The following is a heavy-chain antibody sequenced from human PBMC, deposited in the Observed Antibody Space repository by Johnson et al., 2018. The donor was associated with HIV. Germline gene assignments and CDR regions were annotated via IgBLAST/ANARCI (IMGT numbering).Heavy chain of an antibody. D-gene: IGHD2-15*01. CDR2: IFSVGNT. J-gene: IGHJ3*02. Sequence: QVQLVESGGGLVQPGRSLKLSCAASGFTFDDYAMHWVRQTPGKGLEWVSVIFSVGNTYYADSVKGRFTISRDNSKNTLYLQMNSLRAEDTAVYYCARAVGYCSGGSCYGAFDIWGQGTMVTVSS. CDR1: GFTFDDYA. CDR3: ARAVGYCSGGSCYGAFDI. V-gene: IGHV3-NL1*01.